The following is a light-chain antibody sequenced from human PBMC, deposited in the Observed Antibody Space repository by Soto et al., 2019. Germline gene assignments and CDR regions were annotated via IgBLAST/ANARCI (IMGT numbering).Light chain of an antibody. V-gene: IGLV2-8*01. J-gene: IGLJ2*01. CDR2: EVS. CDR3: SSYAGSDNFVV. Sequence: QSALTQPPSASGSPVQSVTISCTGTSSDVGGYNYVSWYQQHPGKAPNLMIYEVSKRPSGVPDRFSGSKSGNTASLTVYGLQAEDAADYYCSSYAGSDNFVVFGGGTKLTV. CDR1: SSDVGGYNY.